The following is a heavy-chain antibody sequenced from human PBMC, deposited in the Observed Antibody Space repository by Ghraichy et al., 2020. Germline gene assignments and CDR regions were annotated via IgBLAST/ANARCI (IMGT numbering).Heavy chain of an antibody. Sequence: GSLNISCAASGFTFSSYAMSWVRQAPGKGLEWVSAISGSGGSTYYADSVKGRFTISRDNSKNTLYLQMNSLRAEDTAVYYCAKHLGLLVQGDFDYWGQGTLVTVSS. V-gene: IGHV3-23*01. CDR2: ISGSGGST. CDR1: GFTFSSYA. CDR3: AKHLGLLVQGDFDY. D-gene: IGHD6-13*01. J-gene: IGHJ4*02.